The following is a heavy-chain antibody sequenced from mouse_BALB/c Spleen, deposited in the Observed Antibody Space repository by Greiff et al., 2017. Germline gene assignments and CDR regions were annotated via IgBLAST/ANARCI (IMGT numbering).Heavy chain of an antibody. V-gene: IGHV1-7*01. Sequence: QVQLQQSGAELAKPGASVKMSCKASGYTFTSYWMHWVKQRPGQGLEWIGYINPSTGYTEYNQKFKDKATLTADKSSSTAYMQLSSLTSEDSAVYYCARSKGSYYGLDYWGQGTSVTVSS. CDR3: ARSKGSYYGLDY. D-gene: IGHD6-1*01. CDR2: INPSTGYT. J-gene: IGHJ4*01. CDR1: GYTFTSYW.